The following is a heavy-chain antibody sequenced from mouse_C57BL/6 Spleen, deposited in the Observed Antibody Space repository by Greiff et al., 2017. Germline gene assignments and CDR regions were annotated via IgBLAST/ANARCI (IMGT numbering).Heavy chain of an antibody. CDR3: ARSTGPYYFDY. V-gene: IGHV7-3*01. J-gene: IGHJ2*01. CDR2: IRNKANGYTT. D-gene: IGHD4-1*02. Sequence: EVQGVESGGGLVQPGGSLSLSCAASGFTFTDYYMSWVRQPPGKALEWLGFIRNKANGYTTEYSASVKGRFTISRDNSQSILYLQMNALRAEDSATYYCARSTGPYYFDYWGQGTTLTVSS. CDR1: GFTFTDYY.